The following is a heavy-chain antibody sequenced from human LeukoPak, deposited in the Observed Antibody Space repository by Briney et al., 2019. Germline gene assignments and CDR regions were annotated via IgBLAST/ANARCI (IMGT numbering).Heavy chain of an antibody. Sequence: GGSLSLSCAASGFTFSSYSMKWLRQAPGKGLEGVSSISSSSSYIYYADSEKGRLTISRDNAKNSLYLQMNSLRAEDTAVYYCASGYCSGGSCYVPLDYWGQGTLVTVSS. CDR1: GFTFSSYS. V-gene: IGHV3-21*01. J-gene: IGHJ4*02. CDR3: ASGYCSGGSCYVPLDY. CDR2: ISSSSSYI. D-gene: IGHD2-15*01.